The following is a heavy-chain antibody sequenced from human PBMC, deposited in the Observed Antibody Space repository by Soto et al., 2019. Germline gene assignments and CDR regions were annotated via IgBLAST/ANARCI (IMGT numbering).Heavy chain of an antibody. D-gene: IGHD2-15*01. J-gene: IGHJ4*02. CDR2: IYTGGST. CDR1: GGSISNYD. V-gene: IGHV4-4*07. Sequence: RSLTCTVSGGSISNYDWRWIRQPAGKGLEWIGRIYTGGSTNYNPSLKSRVTMTTDTAQNQFSLRLTSVTAAYTAVYYCARTSVGPPGGGSWIMPFDYWGQGALVTVSS. CDR3: ARTSVGPPGGGSWIMPFDY.